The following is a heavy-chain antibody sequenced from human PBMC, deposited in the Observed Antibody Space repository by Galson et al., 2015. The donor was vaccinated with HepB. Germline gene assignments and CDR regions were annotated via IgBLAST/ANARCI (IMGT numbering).Heavy chain of an antibody. J-gene: IGHJ4*02. V-gene: IGHV3-30*18. D-gene: IGHD3-10*01. CDR3: AKASSHYGSGSYYTVDY. CDR2: ISSDGSNK. CDR1: GFTLSRYG. Sequence: SLRLSCAASGFTLSRYGMHWVRQAPGKGLEWVATISSDGSNKHYVDSVKGRFTISRDNSKNTLYLQMNSLRAEDTAVYYCAKASSHYGSGSYYTVDYWGQGTLVTVSS.